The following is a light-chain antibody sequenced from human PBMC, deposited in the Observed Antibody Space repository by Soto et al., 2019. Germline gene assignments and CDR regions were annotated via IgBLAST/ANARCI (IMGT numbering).Light chain of an antibody. Sequence: QLVLTQSPSASASLGASVKLTCTLSSGHSNYAIAWHQQQPEKGPRYVMKLNRDGSHSKGDGIPNRFSGSSSGAERYLTISSLQSEDEADYYCQTWGNGIVIFGGGTQLTVL. CDR3: QTWGNGIVI. J-gene: IGLJ7*01. V-gene: IGLV4-69*01. CDR2: LNRDGSH. CDR1: SGHSNYA.